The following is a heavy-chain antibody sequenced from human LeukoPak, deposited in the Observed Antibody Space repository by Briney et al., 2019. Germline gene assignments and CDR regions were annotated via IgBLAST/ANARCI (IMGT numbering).Heavy chain of an antibody. CDR2: INPNSGGT. CDR3: ARGRTTQSYASSGFYPRDH. D-gene: IGHD3-22*01. CDR1: GYTFTGYY. J-gene: IGHJ4*02. V-gene: IGHV1-2*02. Sequence: ASVKVSCKASGYTFTGYYMHWVRQAPGQGLEWMGWINPNSGGTNYAQKFQGRVTMTRDLSSRTVYMELNSLTSEDTAVYYCARGRTTQSYASSGFYPRDHWGQGTVVTVSS.